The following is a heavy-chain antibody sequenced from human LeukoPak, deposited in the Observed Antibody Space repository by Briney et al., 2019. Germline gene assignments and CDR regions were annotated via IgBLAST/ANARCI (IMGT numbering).Heavy chain of an antibody. Sequence: GGSLRLSCAGSGFTFSSYAMAWVRQTPEKGLEWVAIISSSDGGTYYIDSVKGRFTTSRDNSKNTLYLQMNSLRVEDTAVYYCAKDGGPSSSGSQFFNYWGQGALVTVSS. CDR3: AKDGGPSSSGSQFFNY. CDR2: ISSSDGGT. J-gene: IGHJ4*02. D-gene: IGHD1-26*01. CDR1: GFTFSSYA. V-gene: IGHV3-23*01.